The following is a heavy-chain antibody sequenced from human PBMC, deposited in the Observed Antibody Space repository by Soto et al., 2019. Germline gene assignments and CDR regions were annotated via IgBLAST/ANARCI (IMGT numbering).Heavy chain of an antibody. J-gene: IGHJ4*01. CDR1: GFNFSKFG. CDR3: AKEVWGLYTFGRPLDN. CDR2: IWYDGSQK. Sequence: PGGSLRLSCAASGFNFSKFGMYWVRQAPGKGLEWVAVIWYDGSQKYYADSVKGRFTISRDNSNNTLYLQMNSLRAEDTAVYYCAKEVWGLYTFGRPLDNWGHGTLVTAPQ. V-gene: IGHV3-33*06. D-gene: IGHD1-26*01.